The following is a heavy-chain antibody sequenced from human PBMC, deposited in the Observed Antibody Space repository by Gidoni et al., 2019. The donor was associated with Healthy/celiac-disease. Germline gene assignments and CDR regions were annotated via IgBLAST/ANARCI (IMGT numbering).Heavy chain of an antibody. CDR3: AKVSSGWYYFDY. V-gene: IGHV3-9*01. D-gene: IGHD6-19*01. J-gene: IGHJ4*02. CDR1: GFPLDDYA. CDR2: ISWNSGRI. Sequence: EVQLVESGGGLVQPGRSLRLSCAASGFPLDDYAMHWVRQAPGKGLEWVSGISWNSGRIGYADSVKGRFTIARDNAKNSLYLQMNSLRAEDTALYYCAKVSSGWYYFDYWGQGTLVTVSS.